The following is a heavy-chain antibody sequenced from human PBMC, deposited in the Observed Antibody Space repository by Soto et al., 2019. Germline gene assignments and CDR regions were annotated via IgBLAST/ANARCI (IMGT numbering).Heavy chain of an antibody. CDR1: GGSISSYY. J-gene: IGHJ3*02. CDR3: AREGSYDSSGYYRLNDAFDI. V-gene: IGHV4-59*01. D-gene: IGHD3-22*01. CDR2: IYYSGST. Sequence: SETLSLTCTVSGGSISSYYWSWIRQPQGKGLEWIGYIYYSGSTNYNPSLKSRVTISVDTSKNQFSLKLSSVTAADTAVYYCAREGSYDSSGYYRLNDAFDIWGQGTMVTVSS.